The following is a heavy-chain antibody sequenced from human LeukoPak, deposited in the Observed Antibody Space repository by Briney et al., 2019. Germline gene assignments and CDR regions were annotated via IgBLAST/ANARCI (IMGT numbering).Heavy chain of an antibody. V-gene: IGHV3-33*08. J-gene: IGHJ4*02. CDR1: GFTFSSYG. CDR3: ATELRYFDWLFPEYYFDY. CDR2: TWYDGSNK. Sequence: PGRSLRLSCAASGFTFSSYGMHWVRQAPGKGLEWVAATWYDGSNKYYADSVKGRFTISRDNSKNTLYLQMNSLRAEDTAVYYCATELRYFDWLFPEYYFDYWGQGTLVTVSS. D-gene: IGHD3-9*01.